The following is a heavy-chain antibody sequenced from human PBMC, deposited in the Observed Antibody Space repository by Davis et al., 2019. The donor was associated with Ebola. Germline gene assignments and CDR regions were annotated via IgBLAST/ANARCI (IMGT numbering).Heavy chain of an antibody. CDR3: ASRPGTVTTRGFYYYYGMDV. J-gene: IGHJ6*02. CDR2: IYYSGRN. V-gene: IGHV4-59*12. Sequence: SETLSLTCTVSGGSISSYYWSWIRQPPGKGLEWIGYIYYSGRNNYNPSLKSRVTISVDTSKNQFALKLSSVTAADTAVYYCASRPGTVTTRGFYYYYGMDVWGQGTTVTVSS. CDR1: GGSISSYY. D-gene: IGHD4-17*01.